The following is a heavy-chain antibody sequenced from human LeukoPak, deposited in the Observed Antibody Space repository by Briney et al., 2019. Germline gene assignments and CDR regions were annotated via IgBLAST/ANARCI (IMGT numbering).Heavy chain of an antibody. J-gene: IGHJ4*02. Sequence: GGSLRLPCAASGFTFDDYGVSWVRQAPGKGLEWVSGIKWNGGSTGYGDSVKGRFTISRDNAKNSLYLQMNSLRAEDTALYYCARVRLDSDYDFHYWGQGTLVTVSS. CDR3: ARVRLDSDYDFHY. CDR1: GFTFDDYG. CDR2: IKWNGGST. D-gene: IGHD4-11*01. V-gene: IGHV3-20*04.